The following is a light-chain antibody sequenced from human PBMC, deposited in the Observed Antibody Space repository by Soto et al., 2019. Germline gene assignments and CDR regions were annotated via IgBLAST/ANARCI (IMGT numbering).Light chain of an antibody. CDR2: DAS. J-gene: IGKJ5*01. CDR1: QSVSTY. Sequence: EVVLTQSPATLSLSPGERATLSCRASQSVSTYLAWYQQKPGQAPRLLIYDASNRATGIPARFSGSGSATDFTLTISSLEPEDFAAYYCQQRSNWPSITFGQGTRLEIK. CDR3: QQRSNWPSIT. V-gene: IGKV3-11*01.